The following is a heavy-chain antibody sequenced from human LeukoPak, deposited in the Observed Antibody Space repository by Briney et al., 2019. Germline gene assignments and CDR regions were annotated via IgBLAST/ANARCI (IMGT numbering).Heavy chain of an antibody. CDR3: ARDSTGYCSGGSCQADYYYMDV. V-gene: IGHV1-46*01. J-gene: IGHJ6*03. CDR1: GYTFTSYY. Sequence: ASVKVSCKASGYTFTSYYMHWVRQAPGQGLEWMGIINPSGGSTSYAQKFQGRVTMTRDMSTSTVYMELSSLRSEDTAVYYCARDSTGYCSGGSCQADYYYMDVWGKGTTVTVSS. D-gene: IGHD2-15*01. CDR2: INPSGGST.